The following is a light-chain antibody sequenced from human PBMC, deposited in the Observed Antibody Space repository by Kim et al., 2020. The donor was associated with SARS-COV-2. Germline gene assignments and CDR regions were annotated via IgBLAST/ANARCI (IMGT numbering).Light chain of an antibody. CDR1: QGISNY. V-gene: IGKV1-27*01. CDR3: QKYDDAPLT. Sequence: ASVGDRITITCRASQGISNYLAWYQQKPGQLPELLIYGASTLQSGVPSRFTGRGSGTYFTLTISGLQPEDVGTYYCQKYDDAPLTFGGGTKVDIK. CDR2: GAS. J-gene: IGKJ4*01.